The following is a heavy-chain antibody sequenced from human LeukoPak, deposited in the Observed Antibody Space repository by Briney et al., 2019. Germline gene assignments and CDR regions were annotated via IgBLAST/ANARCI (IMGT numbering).Heavy chain of an antibody. D-gene: IGHD3-9*01. Sequence: GSLRLSCAASGFTFSSYGMHWVRQAPGKGLEWVAFIRYDGSNKYYADSVKGRFTISRDNSKNTLYLQMNSLRAEDTAVYYCAASARYFDSGHWFDPWGQGTLVTVSS. V-gene: IGHV3-30*02. CDR3: AASARYFDSGHWFDP. J-gene: IGHJ5*02. CDR1: GFTFSSYG. CDR2: IRYDGSNK.